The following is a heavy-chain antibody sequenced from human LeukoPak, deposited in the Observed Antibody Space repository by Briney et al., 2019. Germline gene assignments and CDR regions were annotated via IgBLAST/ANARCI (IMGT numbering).Heavy chain of an antibody. CDR1: GGSISSYY. CDR3: AGDYGGSGYSLFDY. D-gene: IGHD3-22*01. Sequence: SETLSLTCTVSGGSISSYYWSWIRQPPGKGLEWIGYIYYSGSTNYNPSLKSRVTISVDTSKNQFSLKLSSVTAADTAVYYCAGDYGGSGYSLFDYWGQGTLVTVSS. CDR2: IYYSGST. V-gene: IGHV4-59*01. J-gene: IGHJ4*02.